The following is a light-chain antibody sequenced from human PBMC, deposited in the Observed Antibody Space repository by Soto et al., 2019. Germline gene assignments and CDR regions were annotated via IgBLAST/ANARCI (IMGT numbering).Light chain of an antibody. CDR3: SSYTSSILYV. V-gene: IGLV2-14*01. CDR1: SSDVGGYNY. Sequence: QSVLTQPASVSGSPGQSITISCTGTSSDVGGYNYVSWYQQHPGKAPKLMIYDVSNRPSGVSNRFSGSKSGNTASLTIPGLQAEDEADYYCSSYTSSILYVFGTGTKVTVL. J-gene: IGLJ1*01. CDR2: DVS.